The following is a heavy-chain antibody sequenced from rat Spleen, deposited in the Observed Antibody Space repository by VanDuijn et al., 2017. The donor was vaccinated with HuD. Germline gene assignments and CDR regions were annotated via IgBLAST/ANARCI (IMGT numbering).Heavy chain of an antibody. CDR2: ISPSGGST. V-gene: IGHV5S13*01. CDR3: ARLDGTYYSPLGY. Sequence: EVQLVESGGGLVQPGRSLKLSCAASGFTFSNYGMAWVCQTPTKGLEWVASISPSGGSTYYRDSVKGRFTISRDNAKSTLYLQMDSLRSEDTASYYCARLDGTYYSPLGYWGQGVMVTVSS. CDR1: GFTFSNYG. D-gene: IGHD1-12*02. J-gene: IGHJ2*01.